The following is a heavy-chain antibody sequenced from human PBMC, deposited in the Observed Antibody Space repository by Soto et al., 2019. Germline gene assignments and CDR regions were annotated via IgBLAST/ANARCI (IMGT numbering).Heavy chain of an antibody. V-gene: IGHV4-30-2*01. CDR3: AGMPYTSGLRFDP. D-gene: IGHD6-19*01. Sequence: SETLSLTCNMSGDSYSTSTYSWSWIRQPPGKALQWIGFIYQSGVTSYNPSLASRVSISLDRSNNQCSLKLKSVTAADTAVYFCAGMPYTSGLRFDPWGPGTLVTVSS. CDR2: IYQSGVT. CDR1: GDSYSTSTYS. J-gene: IGHJ5*02.